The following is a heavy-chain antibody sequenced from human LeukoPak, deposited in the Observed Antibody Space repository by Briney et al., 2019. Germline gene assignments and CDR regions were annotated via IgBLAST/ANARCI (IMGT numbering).Heavy chain of an antibody. V-gene: IGHV3-21*01. D-gene: IGHD7-27*01. CDR3: ARDWASDY. Sequence: ETLSLTCTVSGGSISSYYWSWIRQPPGKGLEWVSSISSSSGTYIYYADSVKGRFTISRDNAQNSLFLQMNSLRAEDTAVYYCARDWASDYWGQGTLVTVSS. CDR1: GGSISSYY. CDR2: ISSSSGTYI. J-gene: IGHJ4*02.